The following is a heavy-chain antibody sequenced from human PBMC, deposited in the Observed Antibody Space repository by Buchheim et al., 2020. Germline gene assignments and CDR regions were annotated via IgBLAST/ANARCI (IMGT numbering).Heavy chain of an antibody. CDR2: IYYSGST. J-gene: IGHJ4*02. V-gene: IGHV4-39*01. CDR3: ATHPKGASVVRTEDC. CDR1: GGSISSSSNY. Sequence: QLQLQESGPGLVKPSETLSLTCTVSGGSISSSSNYWGWIRQPPGKGLEWIGSIYYSGSTYYNPSLKSRVSISVDTSKNQFSLKLSSVTAADPAVYSCATHPKGASVVRTEDCWGQGTL. D-gene: IGHD1-26*01.